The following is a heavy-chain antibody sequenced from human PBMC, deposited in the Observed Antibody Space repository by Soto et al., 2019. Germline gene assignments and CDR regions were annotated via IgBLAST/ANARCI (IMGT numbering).Heavy chain of an antibody. J-gene: IGHJ6*02. CDR1: GGSISSYY. V-gene: IGHV4-59*01. CDR2: IYYSGST. CDR3: ARVGYYGSGSMDV. D-gene: IGHD3-10*01. Sequence: SETLSLTCTVSGGSISSYYWSWIRQPPGKGLEWIGYIYYSGSTNYNPSLKSRVTISVDTSKNQFSLKLSSVTAADTAVYYCARVGYYGSGSMDVWGQGTTVTVSS.